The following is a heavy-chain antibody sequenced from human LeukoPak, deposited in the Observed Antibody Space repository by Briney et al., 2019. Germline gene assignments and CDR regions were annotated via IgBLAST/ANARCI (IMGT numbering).Heavy chain of an antibody. CDR3: ARLGIEDDYSNVFDY. V-gene: IGHV4-59*08. CDR1: GGSISSYY. J-gene: IGHJ4*02. CDR2: IYYSGST. D-gene: IGHD4-11*01. Sequence: PSETLSLTCTVSGGSISSYYWSWIRQPPGKGLEWIGYIYYSGSTNYKPSLKSRVTISVDTSKNQFSLKLSSVTAADTAVYYCARLGIEDDYSNVFDYWGQGTLVTVSS.